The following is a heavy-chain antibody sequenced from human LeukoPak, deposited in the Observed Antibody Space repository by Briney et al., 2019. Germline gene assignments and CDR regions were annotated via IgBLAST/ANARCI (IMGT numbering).Heavy chain of an antibody. CDR2: ISSGSGTI. D-gene: IGHD6-19*01. V-gene: IGHV3-48*03. Sequence: GGSLRLSCEASGFTFSDYEMNWVRQAPGKGLEWVSFISSGSGTIYYTNSVKGRFTISRDNAKNSLFLQMNSLRAEDTAVYYCARDNPQTRFSSGWDPFDIWGQGTLVTVSS. CDR3: ARDNPQTRFSSGWDPFDI. CDR1: GFTFSDYE. J-gene: IGHJ3*02.